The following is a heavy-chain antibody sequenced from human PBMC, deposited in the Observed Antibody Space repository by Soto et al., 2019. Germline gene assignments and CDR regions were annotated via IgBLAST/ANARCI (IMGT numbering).Heavy chain of an antibody. CDR1: GYSFTSYW. CDR3: ARHSHCSSTTCYYYYGLDV. J-gene: IGHJ6*02. V-gene: IGHV5-51*01. D-gene: IGHD2-2*01. CDR2: IYPGDSDT. Sequence: GESLKISCKGSGYSFTSYWIGWVRQMPGKGLEWMGIIYPGDSDTRYSPSFQGQVTISADKSISTAYLQWSSLKASDTAMYYCARHSHCSSTTCYYYYGLDVWGQGTTVTVSS.